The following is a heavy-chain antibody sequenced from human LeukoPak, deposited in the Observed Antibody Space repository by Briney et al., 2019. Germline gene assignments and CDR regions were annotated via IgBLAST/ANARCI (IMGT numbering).Heavy chain of an antibody. J-gene: IGHJ6*04. CDR1: GGTFNSYA. Sequence: SVKVSCKASGGTFNSYAITWVRQAPGQGLEWMGGINPIFGTVNYAQKFQGRVTITADGSTGTAYMELSSLRSEDTAVYYCASVVPAAGFYYYYGMDVWGKGTTVTVSS. CDR2: INPIFGTV. CDR3: ASVVPAAGFYYYYGMDV. V-gene: IGHV1-69*01. D-gene: IGHD2-2*01.